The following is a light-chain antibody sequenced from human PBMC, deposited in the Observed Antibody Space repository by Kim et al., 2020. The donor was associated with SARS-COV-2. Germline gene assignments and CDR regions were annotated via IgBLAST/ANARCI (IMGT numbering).Light chain of an antibody. V-gene: IGKV1-39*01. CDR1: QDISNY. J-gene: IGKJ2*01. CDR2: GAS. Sequence: ASIGGTVTISCRASQDISNYLNWYHQRPGKAPKLLIYGASRLQSGVPSRFSGSGSGTDFTLSISSVQPEDFAAYYCQQNFNTHPYTFGQGTKLEI. CDR3: QQNFNTHPYT.